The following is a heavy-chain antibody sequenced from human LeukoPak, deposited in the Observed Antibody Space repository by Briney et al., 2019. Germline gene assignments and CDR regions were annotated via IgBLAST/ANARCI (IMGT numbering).Heavy chain of an antibody. CDR2: IYTSGST. J-gene: IGHJ4*02. Sequence: SETLSLTCTVSGGSISSGSYYWSWLRQPAGKGLEWIGRIYTSGSTNYNPSLKSRVTISVDTSKNQFSLKLSSVTAADTAVYYCARSGTYQYSSTSDYWGQGTLVTVSS. V-gene: IGHV4-61*02. D-gene: IGHD2-2*01. CDR3: ARSGTYQYSSTSDY. CDR1: GGSISSGSYY.